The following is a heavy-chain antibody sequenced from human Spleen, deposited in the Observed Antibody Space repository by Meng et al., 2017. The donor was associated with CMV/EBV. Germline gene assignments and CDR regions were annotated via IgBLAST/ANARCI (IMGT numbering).Heavy chain of an antibody. Sequence: GESLKISCAASGFTFSSYAMSWVRQAPGKGLEWVSAISGSGGSTYYADSVKGRFTISRDNSKNTLYLQMNSLRAEDTAVYYCAKDQDYDFWSGYRIGYFDYWGQGTLVTVSS. V-gene: IGHV3-23*01. J-gene: IGHJ4*02. CDR3: AKDQDYDFWSGYRIGYFDY. CDR1: GFTFSSYA. D-gene: IGHD3-3*01. CDR2: ISGSGGST.